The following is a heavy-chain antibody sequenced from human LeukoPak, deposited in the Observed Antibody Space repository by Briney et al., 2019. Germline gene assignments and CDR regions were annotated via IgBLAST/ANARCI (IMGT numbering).Heavy chain of an antibody. CDR1: GFIFSSYA. V-gene: IGHV3-23*01. J-gene: IGHJ3*01. Sequence: GGSLRLSCAASGFIFSSYAMTWVRQAPGKEVEWVSSFGLYGGTTHYADSVKGRFTISRDNSKNTLYLQMTSLRADDTAVYYCVKDSSTTSWYFAFDVWGQGTMVAVSS. CDR2: FGLYGGTT. D-gene: IGHD2-2*01. CDR3: VKDSSTTSWYFAFDV.